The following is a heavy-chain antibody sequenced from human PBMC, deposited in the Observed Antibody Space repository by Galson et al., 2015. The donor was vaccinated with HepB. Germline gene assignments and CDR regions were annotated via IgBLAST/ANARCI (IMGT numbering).Heavy chain of an antibody. V-gene: IGHV3-23*01. CDR1: GFTFSSYA. J-gene: IGHJ6*02. D-gene: IGHD3-3*01. CDR2: ISGSGGST. Sequence: SLRLSCAASGFTFSSYAMSWVRQAPGKGLEWVSAISGSGGSTYYADSVKGRFTISRDNSKNTLYLQMNSLRAEDTAVYYCARGGPEGRNYDFWSGYYYYYGMDVWGQGTTVTVSS. CDR3: ARGGPEGRNYDFWSGYYYYYGMDV.